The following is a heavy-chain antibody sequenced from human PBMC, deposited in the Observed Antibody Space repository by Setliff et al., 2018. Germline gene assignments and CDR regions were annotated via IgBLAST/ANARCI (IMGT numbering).Heavy chain of an antibody. CDR2: IKEDGSEK. CDR1: RFTFSNYW. J-gene: IGHJ4*02. Sequence: GGSLRLSCAASRFTFSNYWMSWVRQAPGKGLEWVANIKEDGSEKYYVDSVKGRFTISRDNAKNSLYLQMNSLRAEDMALYYCARGSVDIPFDYWGQGTLVTV. CDR3: ARGSVDIPFDY. D-gene: IGHD5-12*01. V-gene: IGHV3-7*03.